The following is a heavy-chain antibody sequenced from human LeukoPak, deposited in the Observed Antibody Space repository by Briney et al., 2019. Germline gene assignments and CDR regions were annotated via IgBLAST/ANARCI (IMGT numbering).Heavy chain of an antibody. CDR3: AKTLGGYNYYMDV. V-gene: IGHV3-23*01. CDR2: ISGSGDNT. Sequence: GGSLRLSCAASGFTFNNYAMSWVRQAPGKGLEWVSGISGSGDNTYYADSVRGRFTISRDKSKNTLYLQMNSLRAEDTAVYYCAKTLGGYNYYMDVWGKGTTVTVSS. J-gene: IGHJ6*03. D-gene: IGHD2-15*01. CDR1: GFTFNNYA.